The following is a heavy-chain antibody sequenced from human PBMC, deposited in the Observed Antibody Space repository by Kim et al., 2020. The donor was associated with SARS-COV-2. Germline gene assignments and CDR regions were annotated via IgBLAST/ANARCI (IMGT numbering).Heavy chain of an antibody. Sequence: ASVKVSCKASGYTFTSYAMRWVRQAPGQRLEWMGWINAGNGNTKYSQKFQGRVTITRDTSASTAYMELSSLRSEDPAVYYCARGSPGLPPDDLWFGELLIHYGMDVWGQGTTVTVSS. CDR3: ARGSPGLPPDDLWFGELLIHYGMDV. CDR1: GYTFTSYA. J-gene: IGHJ6*02. D-gene: IGHD3-10*01. V-gene: IGHV1-3*01. CDR2: INAGNGNT.